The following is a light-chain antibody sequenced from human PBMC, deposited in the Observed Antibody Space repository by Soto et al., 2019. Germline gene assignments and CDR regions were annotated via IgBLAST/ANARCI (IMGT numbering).Light chain of an antibody. CDR3: QQYGTSPT. V-gene: IGKV3-20*01. Sequence: EIVLTQSPGTLSLFPGERATLSCRASQSLITRYLAWYQQKPGQAPRLLIYGESSRATGIPDRFSGSGSGTDFTLTISRLEPEDFAVYSCQQYGTSPTFGQGTRLEIK. CDR2: GES. CDR1: QSLITRY. J-gene: IGKJ5*01.